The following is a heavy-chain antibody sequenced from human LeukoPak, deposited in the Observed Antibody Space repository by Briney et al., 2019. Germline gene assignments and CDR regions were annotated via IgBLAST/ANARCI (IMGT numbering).Heavy chain of an antibody. CDR1: GFTFSSYG. V-gene: IGHV3-33*01. D-gene: IGHD6-19*01. CDR3: AREPNAVAAYPYFDN. Sequence: GGSLRLSCAASGFTFSSYGVHWVRQAPGKGLEWVAVIWYDGSNKYYADSVKGRFTISRDNSKNTLYLQMNSLRAEDTAVYYCAREPNAVAAYPYFDNWGQGTLVTVSS. CDR2: IWYDGSNK. J-gene: IGHJ4*02.